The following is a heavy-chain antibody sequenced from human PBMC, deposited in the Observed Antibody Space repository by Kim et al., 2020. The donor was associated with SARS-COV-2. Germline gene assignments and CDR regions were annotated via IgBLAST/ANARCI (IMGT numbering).Heavy chain of an antibody. D-gene: IGHD3-10*01. CDR3: ARDQGSGSSFYYYYYGMDV. J-gene: IGHJ6*02. CDR1: GFTFSSYW. V-gene: IGHV3-7*03. CDR2: IKQDGSEK. Sequence: GGSLRLSCAASGFTFSSYWMSWVRQAPGKGLEWVANIKQDGSEKYYVDSVKGRFTISRDNAKNSLYLQMNSLRAEDTAEYYCARDQGSGSSFYYYYYGMDVWGQGTTVTVSS.